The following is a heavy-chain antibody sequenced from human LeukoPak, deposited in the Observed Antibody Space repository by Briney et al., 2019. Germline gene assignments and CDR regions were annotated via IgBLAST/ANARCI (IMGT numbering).Heavy chain of an antibody. CDR1: GGSLGSYY. D-gene: IGHD3-3*01. CDR3: ARHTGVFGASSGAFDF. CDR2: IYNSGST. J-gene: IGHJ2*01. V-gene: IGHV4-4*07. Sequence: PSETLSLTCTVSGGSLGSYYWSWIRQPAGKGLEWIGRIYNSGSTDFNPSLKSRVAMSQDTSRHHFSLKLNSVPAADTATYYCARHTGVFGASSGAFDFWGRGTLVTVSS.